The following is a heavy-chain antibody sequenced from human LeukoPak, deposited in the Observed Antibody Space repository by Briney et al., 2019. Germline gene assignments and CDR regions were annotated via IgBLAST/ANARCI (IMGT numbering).Heavy chain of an antibody. Sequence: SETLSLTCTVSGGSISSYYWSWIRQPPGKGLEWIGYIYYSGSTNYNPSLKSRVTISVDTSKNQFSLKLSSVTAADTAVYYCASGLVGNDYWGQGTLVTVSS. D-gene: IGHD4-23*01. CDR1: GGSISSYY. V-gene: IGHV4-59*01. CDR2: IYYSGST. J-gene: IGHJ4*02. CDR3: ASGLVGNDY.